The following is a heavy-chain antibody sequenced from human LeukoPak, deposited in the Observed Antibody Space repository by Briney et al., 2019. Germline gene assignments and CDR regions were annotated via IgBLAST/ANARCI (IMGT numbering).Heavy chain of an antibody. Sequence: GASVKVSCKASGYTFTSYYIHLVRQAPGQGFEWMAIINPSDGSTTNSQKFQGRVTMTRDMSTSTEYMELSSLRSEDTAIYYCARDNSVGDNAWWFDPWGQGTLVTVSS. CDR2: INPSDGST. CDR3: ARDNSVGDNAWWFDP. V-gene: IGHV1-46*01. CDR1: GYTFTSYY. D-gene: IGHD1-26*01. J-gene: IGHJ5*02.